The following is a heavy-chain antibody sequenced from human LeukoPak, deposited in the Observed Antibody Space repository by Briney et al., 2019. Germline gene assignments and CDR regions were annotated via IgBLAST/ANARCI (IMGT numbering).Heavy chain of an antibody. CDR3: ARDPDKNYYDSGYYFDY. J-gene: IGHJ4*02. CDR2: IYSGGST. Sequence: HPGGSLRLSCAASGFTVSSNYMSWVRQAPGKGLEWVSVIYSGGSTYYADSVKGRFTISRDNAKNSLYLQMNSLRAEDTAVYYCARDPDKNYYDSGYYFDYWDQGTLVTVSS. V-gene: IGHV3-53*01. D-gene: IGHD3-10*01. CDR1: GFTVSSNY.